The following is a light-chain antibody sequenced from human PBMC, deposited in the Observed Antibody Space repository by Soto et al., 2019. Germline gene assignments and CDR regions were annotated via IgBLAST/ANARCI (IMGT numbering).Light chain of an antibody. Sequence: QSALAQPASVSGSPGQSITISCTRTSSDVGTYRYVSWYQQHPGKAPKLIIYEVSNRPSGFSDRFSGSKSGNTASLTISGLQAEDEADYYCSSYTTTNTVVFGGGTKLTVL. V-gene: IGLV2-14*01. CDR3: SSYTTTNTVV. CDR1: SSDVGTYRY. J-gene: IGLJ2*01. CDR2: EVS.